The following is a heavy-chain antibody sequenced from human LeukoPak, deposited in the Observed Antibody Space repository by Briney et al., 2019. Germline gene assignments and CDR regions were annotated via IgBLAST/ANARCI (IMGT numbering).Heavy chain of an antibody. CDR2: IIPIFGTA. CDR3: AREVVVAATGGDFYFDY. D-gene: IGHD2-15*01. Sequence: GASVKVSCKASGGTFSSYAISWVRQAPGQGLEWMGGIIPIFGTANYAQKFQGRVTITADESTSTAYMELSSLRSEDTAVYYCAREVVVAATGGDFYFDYWGQGTLVTVPS. J-gene: IGHJ4*02. V-gene: IGHV1-69*13. CDR1: GGTFSSYA.